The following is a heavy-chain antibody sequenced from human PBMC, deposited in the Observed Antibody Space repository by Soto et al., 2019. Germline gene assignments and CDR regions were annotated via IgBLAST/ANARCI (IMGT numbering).Heavy chain of an antibody. CDR2: ISYDGRNK. CDR1: GFTFSSYG. V-gene: IGHV3-30*18. CDR3: AKTTRLRERGYFDY. Sequence: QVQLVESGGGVVQPGRSLRLSCAASGFTFSSYGMHWVRQAPGKGLEWVAVISYDGRNKYYADSVKGRFTISRDNSKNTLYLQMNSLRAEDTAVYYCAKTTRLRERGYFDYWGQGTLVTVSS. D-gene: IGHD3-16*01. J-gene: IGHJ4*02.